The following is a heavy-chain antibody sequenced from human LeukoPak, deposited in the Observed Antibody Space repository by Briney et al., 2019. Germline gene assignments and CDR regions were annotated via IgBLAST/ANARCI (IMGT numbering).Heavy chain of an antibody. CDR2: INTDGSST. J-gene: IGHJ4*02. V-gene: IGHV3-74*01. CDR3: ARVSSSSWWALDY. D-gene: IGHD6-13*01. Sequence: GGSLRLSCAASGFTFSSYWMHWVRQAPGKGLVWVSRINTDGSSTSYADSVRGRFTISRDNAKNTLYLQMNSLRAEDTAVYYCARVSSSSWWALDYWGQGTLVTVSS. CDR1: GFTFSSYW.